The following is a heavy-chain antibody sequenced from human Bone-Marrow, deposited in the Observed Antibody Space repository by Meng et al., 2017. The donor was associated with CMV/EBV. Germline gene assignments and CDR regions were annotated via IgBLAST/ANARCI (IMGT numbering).Heavy chain of an antibody. CDR1: GGSISSSSYY. CDR2: IYYSGST. J-gene: IGHJ4*02. V-gene: IGHV4-39*07. CDR3: ASHRYGDYVDDY. D-gene: IGHD4-17*01. Sequence: SQTVSLTCTVSGGSISSSSYYWGWIRQPPGKGLEWIGSIYYSGSTYYNPSLKSRVTISVDTSKNQFSLKLSSVTAADTAVYYCASHRYGDYVDDYWGQGTLVTVSS.